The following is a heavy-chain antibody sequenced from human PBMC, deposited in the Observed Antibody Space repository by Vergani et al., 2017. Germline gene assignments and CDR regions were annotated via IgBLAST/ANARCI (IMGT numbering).Heavy chain of an antibody. Sequence: EVQLVESGGGIVKPGGSLRLSCVASVFSFRNAWMNWVRRTPGKGLEWVGCIKSTFDRGTTDYAAAVKGRFTISRDDSKNTLFLQMNGLKTEDIGVYYCTTDPRYCGDGACYWLRDHHYYGMDVWGQGTTVTVSS. V-gene: IGHV3-15*07. CDR2: IKSTFDRGTT. CDR3: TTDPRYCGDGACYWLRDHHYYGMDV. D-gene: IGHD2-21*01. J-gene: IGHJ6*02. CDR1: VFSFRNAW.